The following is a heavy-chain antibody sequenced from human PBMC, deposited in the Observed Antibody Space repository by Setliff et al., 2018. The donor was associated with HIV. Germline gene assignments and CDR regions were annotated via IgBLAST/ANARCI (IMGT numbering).Heavy chain of an antibody. Sequence: SETLSLTCAVYGGSFSGYYWSWIRQPPGKGLEWIGEINHSGSTNYNPSLKSRVTISVDTSKNQFSLKLSSVTAADTAVYYCARVGKAVAGKQPPFHYMDVWGKGTTVT. CDR2: INHSGST. J-gene: IGHJ6*03. D-gene: IGHD6-19*01. CDR1: GGSFSGYY. V-gene: IGHV4-34*01. CDR3: ARVGKAVAGKQPPFHYMDV.